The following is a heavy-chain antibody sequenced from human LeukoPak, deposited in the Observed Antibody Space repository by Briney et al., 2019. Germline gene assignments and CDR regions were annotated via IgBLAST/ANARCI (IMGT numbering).Heavy chain of an antibody. V-gene: IGHV4-59*01. J-gene: IGHJ4*02. CDR1: GGSISSYY. CDR3: ARVATIFGVATYFDY. D-gene: IGHD3-3*01. CDR2: IYYSGST. Sequence: SETLSLTCTVSGGSISSYYWSWIRQPPGKGLEWIGYIYYSGSTNYNPSLKSRVTISVDTSKNQFSLKLSSVTAADTAVYYCARVATIFGVATYFDYWGQGTLVTVSS.